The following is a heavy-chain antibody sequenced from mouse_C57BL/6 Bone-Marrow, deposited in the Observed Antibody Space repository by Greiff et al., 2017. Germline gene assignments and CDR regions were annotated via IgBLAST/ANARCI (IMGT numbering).Heavy chain of an antibody. CDR2: ISDGGSYT. Sequence: EVKVVESGGGLVKPGGSLKLSCAASGFTFSSYAMSWVRQTPDKRLEWVATISDGGSYTYYPDNVKGRFTISRDNAKNNLYLQMSHLKSEDTAMYYCARDYYENFDYWGQGTTLTVSS. CDR1: GFTFSSYA. CDR3: ARDYYENFDY. V-gene: IGHV5-4*03. J-gene: IGHJ2*01. D-gene: IGHD1-1*01.